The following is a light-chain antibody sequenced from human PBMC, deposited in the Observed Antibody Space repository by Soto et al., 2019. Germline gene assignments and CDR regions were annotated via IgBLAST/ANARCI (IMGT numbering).Light chain of an antibody. V-gene: IGLV2-11*01. CDR3: CSYAGSYTPVV. J-gene: IGLJ2*01. CDR1: SSDVGGYNY. CDR2: DVS. Sequence: QSVLTQPRSVSGSPGQSVTISCTGTSSDVGGYNYVSWYQQHPGKAPKLMIYDVSKRPSGVPDRLSGSKSGNTASLTISGLQAEDEADYYCCSYAGSYTPVVFGGGTKVTVL.